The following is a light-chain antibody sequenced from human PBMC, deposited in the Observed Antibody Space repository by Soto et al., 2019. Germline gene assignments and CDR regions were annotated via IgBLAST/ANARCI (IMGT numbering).Light chain of an antibody. J-gene: IGKJ1*01. CDR2: LGS. CDR1: QSLLHSNGYNY. CDR3: MQALQGPPWT. Sequence: DIVMTQSPLSLPVTPGEPASISCRSSQSLLHSNGYNYLDWYLQKPGQSPQLLIYLGSNRASGVLDRFSGSGSGTDFRLKMSRVGAEDVGVYYCMQALQGPPWTVGQGTKVDI. V-gene: IGKV2-28*01.